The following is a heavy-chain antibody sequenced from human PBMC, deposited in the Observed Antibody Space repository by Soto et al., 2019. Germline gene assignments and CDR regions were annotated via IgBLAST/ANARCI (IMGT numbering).Heavy chain of an antibody. D-gene: IGHD1-26*01. CDR2: IYYSGST. CDR1: GGSVSSGSYY. J-gene: IGHJ4*02. CDR3: ASEGYSGSYGGQSWGFDY. Sequence: QVQLQESGPGLVKPSETLSLTCTVSGGSVSSGSYYWSWIRQPPGKGLEWIGYIYYSGSTNYNPSLKSRVTISVDTSKNQFSLKLSSVTAADTAVYYCASEGYSGSYGGQSWGFDYWGQGTLVTVSS. V-gene: IGHV4-61*01.